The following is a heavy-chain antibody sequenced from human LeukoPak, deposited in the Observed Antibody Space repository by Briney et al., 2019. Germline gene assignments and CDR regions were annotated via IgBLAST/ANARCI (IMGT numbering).Heavy chain of an antibody. CDR2: INHSGST. CDR1: GFTFSSSA. J-gene: IGHJ4*02. V-gene: IGHV4-34*01. CDR3: ARGDRRYGIDY. D-gene: IGHD5-18*01. Sequence: GSLRLSCAASGFTFSSSAMSWIRQPPGKGLEWIGEINHSGSTNYNPSLKSRVTISVDTSKNQFSLKLSSVTAADTAVYYCARGDRRYGIDYWGQGTLVTVSS.